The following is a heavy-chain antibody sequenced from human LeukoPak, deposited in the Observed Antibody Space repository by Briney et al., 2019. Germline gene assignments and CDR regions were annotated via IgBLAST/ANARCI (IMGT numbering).Heavy chain of an antibody. CDR1: GFTLGNHW. CDR3: TREYISGPIQTDAFDI. Sequence: GGSLRLSCVASGFTLGNHWMHWVRQAPGKGLVWVSRISGDEIWTSYADSVKGRFTISRDNAKDTLYLQMNGLRTVDTAVYYCTREYISGPIQTDAFDIWGRGTMVTVSS. CDR2: ISGDEIWT. D-gene: IGHD3-22*01. V-gene: IGHV3-74*01. J-gene: IGHJ3*02.